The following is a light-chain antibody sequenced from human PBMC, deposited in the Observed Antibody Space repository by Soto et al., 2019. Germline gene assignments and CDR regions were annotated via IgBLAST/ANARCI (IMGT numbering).Light chain of an antibody. Sequence: QSALTQPASLSGSPGQTIIISCTGNNNDIDYHSISWYQQHPGKAPKLILFDVSTRPSRIPDRFSGSKSHNGASLTISGLQAEDEADYHCSLHSTGATHVLFGGGTKLTVL. CDR1: NNDIDYHS. V-gene: IGLV2-14*03. CDR2: DVS. CDR3: SLHSTGATHVL. J-gene: IGLJ2*01.